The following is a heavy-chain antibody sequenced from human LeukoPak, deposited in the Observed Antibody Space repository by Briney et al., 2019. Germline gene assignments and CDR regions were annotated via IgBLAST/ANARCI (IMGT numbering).Heavy chain of an antibody. J-gene: IGHJ4*02. CDR3: ARMRGYCSGGSCYFDY. D-gene: IGHD2-15*01. CDR2: INAGKGNT. CDR1: GHTFTSYA. V-gene: IGHV1-3*01. Sequence: GASVKVSCKASGHTFTSYAMHWGRQAPGQRREWMGWINAGKGNTKYSQNFQGRVTITSDTSASTAYMELSSMRSEDTAVYYCARMRGYCSGGSCYFDYWGQGTLVTVSS.